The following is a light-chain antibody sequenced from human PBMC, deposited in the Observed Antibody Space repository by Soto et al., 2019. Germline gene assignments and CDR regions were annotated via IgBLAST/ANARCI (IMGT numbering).Light chain of an antibody. CDR3: SSYTSSSTLV. CDR1: RSDVGGYNY. V-gene: IGLV2-14*01. Sequence: QSVLTQHPSASGSPGQSVTISCTGTRSDVGGYNYVSWYQQHPGKAPKLMIYEVSNRPSGVSNRFSGSKSGNTASLTISGLQAEDEADYYCSSYTSSSTLVFGTGTKVTVL. CDR2: EVS. J-gene: IGLJ1*01.